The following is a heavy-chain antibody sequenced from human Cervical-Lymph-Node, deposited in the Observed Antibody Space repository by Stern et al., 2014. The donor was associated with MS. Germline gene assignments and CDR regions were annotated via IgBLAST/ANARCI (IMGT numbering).Heavy chain of an antibody. CDR3: ASSIVATGY. D-gene: IGHD2-21*01. V-gene: IGHV1-69*06. CDR2: IIPMFATA. J-gene: IGHJ4*02. CDR1: GGTFSRPP. Sequence: QVQLMQSGAEVKEPGSSVKVSCKASGGTFSRPPITWVRQAPGQGLEWMGGIIPMFATATHAQKFQGRLTITADKSTSITYMELSSLIFEDTAVYYCASSIVATGYWGQGTLVTVSS.